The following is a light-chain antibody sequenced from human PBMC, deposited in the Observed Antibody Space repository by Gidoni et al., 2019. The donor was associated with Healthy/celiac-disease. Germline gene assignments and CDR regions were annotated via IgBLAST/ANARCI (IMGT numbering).Light chain of an antibody. CDR3: QQLNSYPQGT. CDR2: AAS. J-gene: IGKJ3*01. CDR1: QGISSY. V-gene: IGKV1-9*01. Sequence: DIQLTQSPSFLSASVGDRVTITCRVSQGISSYLAWYQQKPGKAPKLLIYAASTLQSGVPSRFSGSGSGTEFTLTISSLQPEDFATYYCQQLNSYPQGTFGPGTKVDIK.